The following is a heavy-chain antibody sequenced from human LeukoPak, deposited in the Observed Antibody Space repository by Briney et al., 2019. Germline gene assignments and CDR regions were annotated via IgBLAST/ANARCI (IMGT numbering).Heavy chain of an antibody. CDR3: ARRRDLYSGSYYPFDY. V-gene: IGHV5-51*01. Sequence: GESLKISCKGSGCRFTSYWIGWVRQMPGKGLEWMGIIYPGDSDTRYSPSFQGQVTISADKSISTAYLQWSSLKASDTAMYYCARRRDLYSGSYYPFDYWGQGTLVTVSS. CDR1: GCRFTSYW. J-gene: IGHJ4*02. D-gene: IGHD1-26*01. CDR2: IYPGDSDT.